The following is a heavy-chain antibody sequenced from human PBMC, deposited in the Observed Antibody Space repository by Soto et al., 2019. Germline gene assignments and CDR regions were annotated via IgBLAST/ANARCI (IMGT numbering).Heavy chain of an antibody. Sequence: GGSLRLSCAASGFSFSTYWMDWVRQAPGKGLEWVANINQDGSEKNYVDSVKGRFTISRDNAKNSLYLQMSSLTAEGSALYYCSRSLDYWGQGTLVTVSS. CDR3: SRSLDY. J-gene: IGHJ4*02. CDR1: GFSFSTYW. V-gene: IGHV3-7*01. CDR2: INQDGSEK.